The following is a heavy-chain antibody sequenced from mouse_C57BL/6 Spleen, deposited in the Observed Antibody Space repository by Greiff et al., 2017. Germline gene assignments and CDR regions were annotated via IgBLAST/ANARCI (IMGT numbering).Heavy chain of an antibody. CDR1: GYTFTDYN. J-gene: IGHJ4*01. V-gene: IGHV1-22*01. D-gene: IGHD2-12*01. CDR3: ERCDSYFYAMDY. CDR2: INPNNGGT. Sequence: EVQLQQSGPELVKPGASVKMSCTASGYTFTDYNMHWVKQSHGKSLEWIGYINPNNGGTSYNQKFKGKATLTVNKSSSTAYMELRSLRSEDSAVYYFERCDSYFYAMDYWGQGTSVTASS.